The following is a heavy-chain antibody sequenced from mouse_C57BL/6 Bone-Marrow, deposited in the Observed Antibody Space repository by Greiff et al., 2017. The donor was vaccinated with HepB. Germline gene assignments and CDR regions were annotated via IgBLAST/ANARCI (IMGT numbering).Heavy chain of an antibody. CDR2: ISSGSSTI. V-gene: IGHV5-17*01. D-gene: IGHD2-4*01. J-gene: IGHJ3*01. CDR1: GFTFSDYG. CDR3: ARPMIRAWFAY. Sequence: EVKLVESGGGLVKPGGSLKLSCAASGFTFSDYGMHWVRQAPEKGLEWVAYISSGSSTIYYADTVKGRFTISRDNAKNTLLLQMTSLRSEDTAMYYCARPMIRAWFAYWGQGTLVTVSA.